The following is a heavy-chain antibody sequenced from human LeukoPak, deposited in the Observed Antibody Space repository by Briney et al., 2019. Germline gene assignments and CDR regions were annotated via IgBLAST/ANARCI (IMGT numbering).Heavy chain of an antibody. CDR2: IYYSGST. CDR1: GGSISSYY. D-gene: IGHD3-10*01. V-gene: IGHV4-59*01. J-gene: IGHJ6*02. Sequence: SETLSLTCTVSGGSISSYYWSWIRQPPGKGLEWIGYIYYSGSTNYNPSLKSRVTISVDTSKNQFSLKLSSVTAADTAVYYCARHSPYGSGSPDVWGRGTTVTVSS. CDR3: ARHSPYGSGSPDV.